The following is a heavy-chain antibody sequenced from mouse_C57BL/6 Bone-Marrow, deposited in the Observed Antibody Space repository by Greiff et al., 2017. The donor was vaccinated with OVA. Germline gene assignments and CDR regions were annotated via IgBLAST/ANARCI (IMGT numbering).Heavy chain of an antibody. CDR2: INPYNGGT. CDR1: GYTFTDYY. CDR3: AEGDYGSSSHWYFDV. D-gene: IGHD1-1*01. J-gene: IGHJ1*03. V-gene: IGHV1-19*01. Sequence: VQLQQSGPVLVKPGASVKMSCKASGYTFTDYYMNWVKQSHGKSLEWIGVINPYNGGTSYNQKFKGKATLTVDKSSSTAYMELNSLSAEDAAVYYGAEGDYGSSSHWYFDVWGTGTTVTVSS.